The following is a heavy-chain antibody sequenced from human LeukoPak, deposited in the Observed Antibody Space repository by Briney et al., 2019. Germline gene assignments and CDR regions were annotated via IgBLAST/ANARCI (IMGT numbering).Heavy chain of an antibody. Sequence: PGGSLRLSCAASGFIFSSYTFHWVRQAPGKGLEWVAVVSYDGRNKYYADSVKGRFTISRDNSKNTLYLQINSLRAEDTAVFYCARGFWSIHYLDFWRQGTLVTVSP. CDR1: GFIFSSYT. CDR2: VSYDGRNK. D-gene: IGHD3-3*01. J-gene: IGHJ4*02. V-gene: IGHV3-30*04. CDR3: ARGFWSIHYLDF.